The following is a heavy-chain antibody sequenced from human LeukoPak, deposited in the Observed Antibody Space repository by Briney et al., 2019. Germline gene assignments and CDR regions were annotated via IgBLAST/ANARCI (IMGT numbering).Heavy chain of an antibody. Sequence: SETLSLTCAVSGGSISSSNWWSWVRQPPGKGLEWIGEIYHSGSTNYNPSLKSRVTISVDKSKNQFSLKLSSVTAADTAVYYCARDLTHYYYGMDVWGQGTTVTVSS. V-gene: IGHV4-4*02. CDR2: IYHSGST. CDR1: GGSISSSNW. CDR3: ARDLTHYYYGMDV. J-gene: IGHJ6*02.